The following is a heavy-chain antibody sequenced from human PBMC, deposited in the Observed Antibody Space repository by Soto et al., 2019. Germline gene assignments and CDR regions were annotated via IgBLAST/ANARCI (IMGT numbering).Heavy chain of an antibody. J-gene: IGHJ4*02. CDR3: AKNQERELPRVIDF. CDR2: MSGSSSTT. Sequence: GGSLRLSCATSGLTFSNYAMSWVRQAPGGGLEWVSSMSGSSSTTYYADSVRGRFTISRDRSKNTLYLQMSSLRAEDTALYYCAKNQERELPRVIDFWGQGTLVTAPQ. CDR1: GLTFSNYA. D-gene: IGHD1-7*01. V-gene: IGHV3-23*01.